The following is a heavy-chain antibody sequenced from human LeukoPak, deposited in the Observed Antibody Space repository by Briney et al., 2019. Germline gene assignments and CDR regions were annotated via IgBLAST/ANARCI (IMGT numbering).Heavy chain of an antibody. CDR3: KGQLIRFDP. CDR1: GFTFSNYA. Sequence: HPGGSLRLSCVASGFTFSNYAMSWFRQAPGKGLEWVGFIRSKAYGGTTEYAASVKGRFTISRDDSKSIAYLQMNSLKTEDTAVYYCKGQLIRFDPWGQGTLVTVSS. CDR2: IRSKAYGGTT. D-gene: IGHD2-2*01. V-gene: IGHV3-49*03. J-gene: IGHJ5*02.